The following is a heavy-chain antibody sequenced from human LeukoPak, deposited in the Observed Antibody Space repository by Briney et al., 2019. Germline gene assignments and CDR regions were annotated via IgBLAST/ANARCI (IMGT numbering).Heavy chain of an antibody. D-gene: IGHD6-25*01. J-gene: IGHJ3*01. Sequence: PGGSLRLSCAASGFTFSSHWMHWVRQAPGEGLVWVSRVNGPGDWTHYADSVRGRFIISRDNAENTISLQMNNLRAEDTAEYFCAREVFEGQRQSDAFDVWGQGTMVTVSS. V-gene: IGHV3-74*01. CDR2: VNGPGDWT. CDR1: GFTFSSHW. CDR3: AREVFEGQRQSDAFDV.